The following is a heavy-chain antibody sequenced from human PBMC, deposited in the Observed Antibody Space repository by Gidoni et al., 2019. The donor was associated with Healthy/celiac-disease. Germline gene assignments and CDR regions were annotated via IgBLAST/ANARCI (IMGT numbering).Heavy chain of an antibody. CDR1: GFTFSSYA. CDR3: ASLSPVYYDFWSGSAEYFQH. V-gene: IGHV3-23*01. J-gene: IGHJ1*01. D-gene: IGHD3-3*01. CDR2: ISGSGGST. Sequence: EVQLLESGGGLVQPGGSLRLSCAASGFTFSSYAMSWVRQAPGKGLEWVSAISGSGGSTYYADSVKGRFTISRDNSKNTLYLQMNSLRAEDTAVYYCASLSPVYYDFWSGSAEYFQHWGQGTLVTVSS.